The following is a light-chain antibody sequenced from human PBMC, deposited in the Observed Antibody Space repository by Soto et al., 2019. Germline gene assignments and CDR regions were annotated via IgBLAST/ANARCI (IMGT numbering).Light chain of an antibody. Sequence: DIQMTQSPSTLSASVGDRVTITCRASQSISSWLAWYQQKPGKAPKLLIYDASSLESGVPSRFSGSGSGTEFPLTNQKLQAGDFSTYFRQPDNWYSYPFCQGDQAGDQT. CDR3: QPDNWYSYP. CDR2: DAS. V-gene: IGKV1-5*01. CDR1: QSISSW. J-gene: IGKJ2*01.